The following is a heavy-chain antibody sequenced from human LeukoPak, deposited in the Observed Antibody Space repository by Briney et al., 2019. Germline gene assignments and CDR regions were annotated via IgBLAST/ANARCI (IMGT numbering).Heavy chain of an antibody. CDR3: AREEAFQLEASLDQ. Sequence: GGSLRLSCAAAGFTFGDFGMHWFRQAPGKGLEWVALIWKDGSDEFYADSVKGRFTISRDNSRNTLSLQMNSLRGEDTAVYYCAREEAFQLEASLDQWGQGTLVTDSS. J-gene: IGHJ4*02. D-gene: IGHD3-3*01. V-gene: IGHV3-33*01. CDR2: IWKDGSDE. CDR1: GFTFGDFG.